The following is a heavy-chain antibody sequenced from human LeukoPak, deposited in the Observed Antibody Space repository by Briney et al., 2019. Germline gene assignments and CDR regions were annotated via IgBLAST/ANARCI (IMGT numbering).Heavy chain of an antibody. CDR1: GGSISSSSYY. D-gene: IGHD2-2*01. CDR3: ARGYCISTSCYIPRYGYFQH. J-gene: IGHJ1*01. V-gene: IGHV4-39*01. Sequence: PSETLSLTCTVSGGSISSSSYYWGWIRQPPGKGLEWIGSIYYSGSTYYNPSLKSRVTISVDTSKNQFSLKLSSVTAADTAVYYCARGYCISTSCYIPRYGYFQHWGQGTPVTVSS. CDR2: IYYSGST.